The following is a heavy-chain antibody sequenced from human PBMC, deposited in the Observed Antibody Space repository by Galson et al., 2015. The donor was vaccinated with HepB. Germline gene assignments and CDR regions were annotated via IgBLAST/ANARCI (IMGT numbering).Heavy chain of an antibody. J-gene: IGHJ6*03. CDR3: ARAEYSSSWTWYYYYMDV. CDR1: GYTFTGYY. Sequence: SVKVSCKASGYTFTGYYMHWVRQAPGQGLEWMGRINPNSGGTNYAQKFQGRVTMTRDTSISTAYMELSRLRSDDTAVYYCARAEYSSSWTWYYYYMDVWGKGTTVTVSS. CDR2: INPNSGGT. V-gene: IGHV1-2*06. D-gene: IGHD6-6*01.